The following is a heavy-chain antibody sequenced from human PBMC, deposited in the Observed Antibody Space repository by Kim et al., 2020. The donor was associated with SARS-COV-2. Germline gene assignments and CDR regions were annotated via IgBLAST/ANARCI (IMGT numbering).Heavy chain of an antibody. CDR3: ARITAAATKSFDY. D-gene: IGHD2-15*01. V-gene: IGHV1-3*01. J-gene: IGHJ4*02. Sequence: KYVERFQDRLTITSDTSASTVYMELYSLRSEDTAVYYGARITAAATKSFDYWGQGTLVTVST.